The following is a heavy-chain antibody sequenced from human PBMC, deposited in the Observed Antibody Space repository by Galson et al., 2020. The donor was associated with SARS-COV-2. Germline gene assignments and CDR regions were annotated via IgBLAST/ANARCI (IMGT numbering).Heavy chain of an antibody. V-gene: IGHV4-59*01. Sequence: SQTLSLTCTVSGGSISGYYWTWIRQHPGKGLEWLGNVYYTGNTKYNPSLKSRLTISVDTTTNQFSLKLSSVTTADTAMYFCARDRPNYGMDVWGQGTTGAVSS. J-gene: IGHJ6*02. CDR1: GGSISGYY. CDR2: VYYTGNT. CDR3: ARDRPNYGMDV.